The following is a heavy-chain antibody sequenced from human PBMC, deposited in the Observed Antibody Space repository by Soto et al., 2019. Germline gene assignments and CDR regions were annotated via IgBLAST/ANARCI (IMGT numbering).Heavy chain of an antibody. D-gene: IGHD2-15*01. CDR2: ISGSGGST. Sequence: EVQLLESGGGLVQPGGSLRLSCAASGFTFSSYAMSWVRQAPGKGLEWVSAISGSGGSTYYADSVKGRFTISRDNSKNTRYLQMNSLRAEDTAVYYCAKGRYCSGGSCFREEFDYWGQGTLVTVSS. V-gene: IGHV3-23*01. CDR3: AKGRYCSGGSCFREEFDY. J-gene: IGHJ4*02. CDR1: GFTFSSYA.